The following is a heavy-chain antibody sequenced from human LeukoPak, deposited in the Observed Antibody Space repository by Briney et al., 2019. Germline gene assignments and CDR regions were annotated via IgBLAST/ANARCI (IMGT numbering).Heavy chain of an antibody. J-gene: IGHJ6*02. CDR3: ARISEYETASADEQYYGMDV. D-gene: IGHD3-3*02. CDR1: GGTFISYA. CDR2: IIPILGIA. V-gene: IGHV1-69*04. Sequence: SVKVSCKASGGTFISYAISWVRQAPGQGREWMGRIIPILGIANYAQKFQGRVTITADKSTSTAYMELSSLRADDTAVYYCARISEYETASADEQYYGMDVWGQGTTVTVSS.